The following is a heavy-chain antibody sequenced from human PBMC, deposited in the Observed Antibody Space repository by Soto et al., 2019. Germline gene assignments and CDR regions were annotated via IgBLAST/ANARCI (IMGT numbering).Heavy chain of an antibody. D-gene: IGHD3-9*01. J-gene: IGHJ3*02. CDR2: IIPSFGTA. Sequence: SVKVSCKASGGTFSSYAISWVRQAPGQGLEWMGRIIPSFGTASYAQKFQGRVTMTRDTSTSTVYMELSSLRSEDTAVYYCASSMTGYYAFDIWGQGTMVTVSS. V-gene: IGHV1-69*05. CDR3: ASSMTGYYAFDI. CDR1: GGTFSSYA.